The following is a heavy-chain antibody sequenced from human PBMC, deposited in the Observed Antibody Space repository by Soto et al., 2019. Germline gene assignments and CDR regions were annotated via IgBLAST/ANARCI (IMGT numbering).Heavy chain of an antibody. D-gene: IGHD4-17*01. V-gene: IGHV1-2*02. CDR1: GYTFTGYY. Sequence: ASVKVSCKASGYTFTGYYMHWVRQAPGQGLEWMGWINPNSGGTNYAQKFQGRVTMTRDTSISTAYMELSRLRSDDTAVYYCARSHLYGANSAFDYWGQGTLVTVSS. J-gene: IGHJ4*02. CDR2: INPNSGGT. CDR3: ARSHLYGANSAFDY.